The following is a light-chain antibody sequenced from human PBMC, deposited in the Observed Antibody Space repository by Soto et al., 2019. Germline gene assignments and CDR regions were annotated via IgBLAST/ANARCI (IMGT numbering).Light chain of an antibody. V-gene: IGKV1-5*01. CDR2: DAS. Sequence: DIQMTQSPSTLSASVGDRVTITCRASQSISSWLAWYQQKPGKAPKLLIYDASSLESGVPSRFSGSGSGTEFTLTSSTLQPDDFATYYYQQDNSYSPYTFGQGTKLVIK. J-gene: IGKJ2*01. CDR1: QSISSW. CDR3: QQDNSYSPYT.